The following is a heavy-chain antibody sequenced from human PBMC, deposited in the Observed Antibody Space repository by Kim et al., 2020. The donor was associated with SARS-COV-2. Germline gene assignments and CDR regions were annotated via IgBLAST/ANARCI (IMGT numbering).Heavy chain of an antibody. V-gene: IGHV4-4*07. J-gene: IGHJ5*02. Sequence: DYNTSHKRRVTRSIDTSKNQFSLKLTSVTAADAAIYYCAREGLNNCVHPWGQGTLVTVSS. CDR3: AREGLNNCVHP. D-gene: IGHD2-21*02.